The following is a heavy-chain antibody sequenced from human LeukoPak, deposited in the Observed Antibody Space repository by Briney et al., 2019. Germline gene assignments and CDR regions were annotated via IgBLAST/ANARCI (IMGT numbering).Heavy chain of an antibody. Sequence: SETLSLTCTVSGGSISSYQWSWIRQPPGKGLEWIGYISYSGFTNYNPSLKSRVTISLDTSKNQFSLKLTSVTAADTAVYYCARARLRLGELSLYNWFDPWGQGTLVTVSS. V-gene: IGHV4-59*08. CDR3: ARARLRLGELSLYNWFDP. D-gene: IGHD3-16*02. CDR2: ISYSGFT. CDR1: GGSISSYQ. J-gene: IGHJ5*02.